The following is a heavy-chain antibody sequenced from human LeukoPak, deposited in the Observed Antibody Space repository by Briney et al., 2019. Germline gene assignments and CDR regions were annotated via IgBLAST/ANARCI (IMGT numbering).Heavy chain of an antibody. J-gene: IGHJ4*02. CDR3: ANSYDGKIVPFDN. Sequence: SETLSLTCTVPAGSIGNSFWNWVRQPPGEGLEWIAYIHTSGVTNYNTAFKGRVTLSVDTSKSQFSLRLNSVTASDTAVYYCANSYDGKIVPFDNWGQGTLVTVSS. V-gene: IGHV4-4*09. CDR1: AGSIGNSF. CDR2: IHTSGVT. D-gene: IGHD4-23*01.